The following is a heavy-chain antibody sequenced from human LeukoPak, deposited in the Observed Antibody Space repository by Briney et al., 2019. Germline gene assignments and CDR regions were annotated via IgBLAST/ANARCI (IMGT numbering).Heavy chain of an antibody. Sequence: QPGGSLRLSCAASGFTFDDYAMHWVRQAPGKGLEWVSGISWNSGSIGYADSVKGRFTISRDNSKNTLYLQMNSLRAEDTAVYYCAKSRGVMDTDYWGQGTLVTVSS. J-gene: IGHJ4*02. V-gene: IGHV3-9*01. CDR3: AKSRGVMDTDY. D-gene: IGHD5-18*01. CDR1: GFTFDDYA. CDR2: ISWNSGSI.